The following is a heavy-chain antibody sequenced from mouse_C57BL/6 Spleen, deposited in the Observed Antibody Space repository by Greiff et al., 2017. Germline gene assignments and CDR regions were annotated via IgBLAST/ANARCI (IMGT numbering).Heavy chain of an antibody. CDR1: GYTFTDYY. CDR2: INPYNGGT. J-gene: IGHJ2*01. Sequence: EVQLQQSGPVLVKPGASVKMSCKASGYTFTDYYMNWVKQSHGKSLEWIGVINPYNGGTSYNQKFKGKATLTVDKSSSTAYMELNSLTSEDSAVYYCARFGNYYFDYWGQGTTLTVSS. V-gene: IGHV1-19*01. CDR3: ARFGNYYFDY. D-gene: IGHD2-1*01.